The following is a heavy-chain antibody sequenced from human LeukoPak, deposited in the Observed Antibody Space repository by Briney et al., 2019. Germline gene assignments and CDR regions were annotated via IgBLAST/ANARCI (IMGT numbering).Heavy chain of an antibody. V-gene: IGHV1-18*01. Sequence: ASVKVSCKASGYTFTSYSISWVRQAPGQGLEWMGWISAYNGNTNYAQKLQGRVTMTTDTSTSTAYMELRSLRSDDTVVYYCARVASTLVPAAMGNWFDPWGQGTLVTVSS. CDR3: ARVASTLVPAAMGNWFDP. CDR2: ISAYNGNT. J-gene: IGHJ5*02. D-gene: IGHD2-2*01. CDR1: GYTFTSYS.